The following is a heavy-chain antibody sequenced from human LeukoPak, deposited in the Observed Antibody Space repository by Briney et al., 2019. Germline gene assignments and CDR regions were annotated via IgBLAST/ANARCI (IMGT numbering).Heavy chain of an antibody. CDR2: ISYSGSS. V-gene: IGHV4-59*08. D-gene: IGHD2-8*01. CDR1: GCSISSYY. J-gene: IGHJ4*02. Sequence: PSETLSLTCTVSGCSISSYYWSWIRQPPGKALEWIGFISYSGSSNYNPSLKSRVTTSLDTSKNQFALKLSSVTAADTAVYYCARHRDCSNGICYLSYFDAWGQGTLVTVSS. CDR3: ARHRDCSNGICYLSYFDA.